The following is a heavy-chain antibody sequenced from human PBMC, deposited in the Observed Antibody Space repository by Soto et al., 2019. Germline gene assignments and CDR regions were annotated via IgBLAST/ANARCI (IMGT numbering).Heavy chain of an antibody. CDR2: IWYDGSNK. V-gene: IGHV3-33*01. CDR1: GFTFTSYG. Sequence: QMHLVESGGGVVQPGRSLTLSCVAPGFTFTSYGIHWVRQAPGKGLEWVAVIWYDGSNKYYGDSVKGRFSISRDNSKNTVYLQRNSLRAEDTAVYYCARDRRFLEWLDYWGQGTLVSVSS. J-gene: IGHJ4*02. D-gene: IGHD3-3*01. CDR3: ARDRRFLEWLDY.